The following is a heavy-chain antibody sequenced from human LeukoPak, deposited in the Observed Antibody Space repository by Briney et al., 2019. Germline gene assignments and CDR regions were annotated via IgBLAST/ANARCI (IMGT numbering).Heavy chain of an antibody. CDR3: AREIDYYYYMDV. CDR1: GFTVSSNY. CDR2: IYSGGST. V-gene: IGHV3-66*01. J-gene: IGHJ6*03. Sequence: GGSLRLSCAASGFTVSSNYMSWVRQAPGKGLEWVSVIYSGGSTYYADSVKGRFTISRDNSKNTLYLQMNSLRAEDTAVYYCAREIDYYYYMDVWGKGTTATISS.